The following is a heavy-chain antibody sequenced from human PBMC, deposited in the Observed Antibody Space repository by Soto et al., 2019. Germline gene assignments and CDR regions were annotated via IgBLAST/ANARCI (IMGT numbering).Heavy chain of an antibody. CDR1: GYSISSGYH. CDR2: VHYSGNT. CDR3: ARQDRVVAEGRWFDP. D-gene: IGHD2-15*01. Sequence: LSLTCTVSGYSISSGYHWAWIRQPPGKGLEWLGSVHYSGNTYYNPSLRSRLTISVDKSKNQFSLNLSSVTAADTAVYYCARQDRVVAEGRWFDPWGQGTLVTVSS. J-gene: IGHJ5*02. V-gene: IGHV4-38-2*02.